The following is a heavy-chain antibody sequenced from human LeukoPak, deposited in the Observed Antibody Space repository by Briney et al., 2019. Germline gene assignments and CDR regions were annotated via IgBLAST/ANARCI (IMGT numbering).Heavy chain of an antibody. Sequence: GRSLRLSCAASGFTFSSYGMHWVRHAPGKGLEWVAVIWYDGSNKYYADSVKGRFTISRDNSKNTLYLQMNSLRAEDTAVYYCAKEQYSSGWYNFDYWGQGTLVTVSS. J-gene: IGHJ4*02. CDR3: AKEQYSSGWYNFDY. V-gene: IGHV3-33*06. D-gene: IGHD6-19*01. CDR2: IWYDGSNK. CDR1: GFTFSSYG.